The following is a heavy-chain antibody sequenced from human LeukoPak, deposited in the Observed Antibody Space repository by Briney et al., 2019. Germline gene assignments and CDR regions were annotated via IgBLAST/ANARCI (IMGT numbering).Heavy chain of an antibody. Sequence: SETLSLTCTVSGGSISSYYWSWIRQPPGKGLEWIGYIYYSGSTNYNPSLKSRVTISVDTSKNQFSLKLSSVTAADTAVYYCARRLTMVLDVWGNGTTVTVSS. J-gene: IGHJ6*04. V-gene: IGHV4-59*08. CDR1: GGSISSYY. D-gene: IGHD3-10*01. CDR2: IYYSGST. CDR3: ARRLTMVLDV.